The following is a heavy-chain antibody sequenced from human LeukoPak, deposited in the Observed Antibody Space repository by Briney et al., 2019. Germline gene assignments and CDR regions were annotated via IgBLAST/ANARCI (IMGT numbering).Heavy chain of an antibody. V-gene: IGHV3-23*01. CDR1: GLTFSSYA. CDR2: ISGSASST. CDR3: AKTWWQWYFFDY. D-gene: IGHD6-19*01. J-gene: IGHJ4*02. Sequence: GGSLRLSCVASGLTFSSYAMSWVRQAPGKGLEWVSGISGSASSTHYADSVKGRFTISRDNSKNTPYLQMNSLRVEDTAVYFCAKTWWQWYFFDYWGQGTLVTVSS.